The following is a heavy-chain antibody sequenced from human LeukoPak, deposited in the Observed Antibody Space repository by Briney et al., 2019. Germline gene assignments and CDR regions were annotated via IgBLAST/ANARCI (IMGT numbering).Heavy chain of an antibody. D-gene: IGHD4-17*01. Sequence: SETLSLTCAAYSGSFSGYFWSWIRQPPGKGLEWIGEINHRGSTNYNPSLNSRVTISVDASKKQFSLKLSSVTAADTAVYYCAREAQLLGDYVKFDSWGQGTLVTVSS. CDR1: SGSFSGYF. J-gene: IGHJ4*02. CDR3: AREAQLLGDYVKFDS. V-gene: IGHV4-34*01. CDR2: INHRGST.